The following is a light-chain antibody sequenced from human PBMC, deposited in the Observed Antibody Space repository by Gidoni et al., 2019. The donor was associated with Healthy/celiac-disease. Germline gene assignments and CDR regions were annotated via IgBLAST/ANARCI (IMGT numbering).Light chain of an antibody. CDR2: AAS. CDR3: QQSYSTPPYT. J-gene: IGKJ2*01. V-gene: IGKV1-39*01. Sequence: DIQMPQSPSSLSASVGDRVTITCRASQSISSYFNWYQQKPGKAPKLLISAASSLQSGVPSRVSGRGSGTDFTLTISSLQPEDFATYNWQQSYSTPPYTVGQGTKLEIK. CDR1: QSISSY.